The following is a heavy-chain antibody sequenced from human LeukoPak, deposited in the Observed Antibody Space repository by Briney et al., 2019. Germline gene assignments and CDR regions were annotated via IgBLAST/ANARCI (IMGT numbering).Heavy chain of an antibody. CDR1: GFTLSTYW. D-gene: IGHD2-21*02. V-gene: IGHV3-7*05. CDR3: ARDGGYFGGDF. Sequence: GSLRLSCAASGFTLSTYWRSSVRQSPGKGLEWVASIKNDASEKYYGASVKGRFTISRDNTKNSLFLQMNSLRAEDTAVYYCARDGGYFGGDFWGQGTLVTVSS. J-gene: IGHJ4*02. CDR2: IKNDASEK.